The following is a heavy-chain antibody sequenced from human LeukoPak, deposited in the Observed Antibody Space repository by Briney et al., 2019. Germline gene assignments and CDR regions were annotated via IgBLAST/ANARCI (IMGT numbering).Heavy chain of an antibody. D-gene: IGHD2-21*02. Sequence: ASVKVSCKASGYTFTSYGISWVRQAPGQGLEWMGGIIPIFGTANYAQKFQGRVTITADESTSTAYMELSSLRSEDTAVYYCASPPDSIVVVTAIDVYYGMDVWGQGTTVTVSS. V-gene: IGHV1-69*13. CDR2: IIPIFGTA. J-gene: IGHJ6*02. CDR1: GYTFTSYG. CDR3: ASPPDSIVVVTAIDVYYGMDV.